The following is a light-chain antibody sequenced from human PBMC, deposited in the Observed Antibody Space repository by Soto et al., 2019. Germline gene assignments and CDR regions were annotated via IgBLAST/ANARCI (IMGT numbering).Light chain of an antibody. V-gene: IGKV3-20*01. Sequence: EIVLTQSPGTLSLSPGESATLSCRASQSVSSNSLAWYRRNPGQPPSLLIYGTSTRATEIPRRFSGSGSGTDYTLTITRLERELFAVYCCQQYGDSAPTFGQGTKVEVK. J-gene: IGKJ1*01. CDR2: GTS. CDR3: QQYGDSAPT. CDR1: QSVSSNS.